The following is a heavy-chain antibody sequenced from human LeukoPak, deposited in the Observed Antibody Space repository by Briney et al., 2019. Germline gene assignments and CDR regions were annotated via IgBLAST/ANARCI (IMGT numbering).Heavy chain of an antibody. V-gene: IGHV3-23*01. CDR2: ISGSGVST. D-gene: IGHD5-18*01. J-gene: IGHJ4*02. CDR3: AREVGYSYGPDY. Sequence: GGSLRLSCAASGLTFSSYAMSWVRQAPGKGLEWVSAISGSGVSTYYADSVKGRFTISRDSSKNTLYLQMNSLRSEDTAVYYCAREVGYSYGPDYWGQGTLVTVSS. CDR1: GLTFSSYA.